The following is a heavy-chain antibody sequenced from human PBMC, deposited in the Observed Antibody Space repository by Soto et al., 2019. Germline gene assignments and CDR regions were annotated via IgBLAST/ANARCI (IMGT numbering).Heavy chain of an antibody. CDR2: INPNSGGT. V-gene: IGHV1-2*04. CDR3: AREDITPRPLDS. J-gene: IGHJ4*02. Sequence: ASVKVSCKASGYTFTGYYMHWVRQAPGQGLEWMGWINPNSGGTNYAQKFQGWVTMTRDTSISTAYMELSRLRSEDTAVYYCAREDITPRPLDSWCQGTLVTVSS. CDR1: GYTFTGYY. D-gene: IGHD1-20*01.